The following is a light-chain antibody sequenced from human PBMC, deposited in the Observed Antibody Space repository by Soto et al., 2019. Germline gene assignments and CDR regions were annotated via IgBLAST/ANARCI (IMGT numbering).Light chain of an antibody. CDR3: CSYTSSSLRV. V-gene: IGLV2-14*01. J-gene: IGLJ3*02. CDR2: EVR. Sequence: QSALTQPASVSGSPGQSITISCTGTSSDVGGYNHVSWYQQHPGKAPKLIIYEVRNRPSGVSNRLSGSKSGNTASLTISGLLADDEADYYCCSYTSSSLRVLGGGTKLTVL. CDR1: SSDVGGYNH.